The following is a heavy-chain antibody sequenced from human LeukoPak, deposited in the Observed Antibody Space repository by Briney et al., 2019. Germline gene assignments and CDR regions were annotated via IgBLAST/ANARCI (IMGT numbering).Heavy chain of an antibody. Sequence: PGGSPRLSCAASGFTFSDYYMSWIRQAPGKGLEWVSYISSSGSTIYYADSVKGRFTISRDNAKNSLYLQMNSLRAEDTAVYYCARDPPNGDKTDYYGSGIFIHGMDVWGQGTTVTVSS. J-gene: IGHJ6*02. V-gene: IGHV3-11*01. CDR1: GFTFSDYY. CDR2: ISSSGSTI. CDR3: ARDPPNGDKTDYYGSGIFIHGMDV. D-gene: IGHD3-10*01.